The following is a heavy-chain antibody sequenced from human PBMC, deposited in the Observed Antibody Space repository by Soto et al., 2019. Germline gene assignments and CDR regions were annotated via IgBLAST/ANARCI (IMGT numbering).Heavy chain of an antibody. CDR3: ATYDYVWNWFDP. V-gene: IGHV1-18*01. CDR1: GYTFTSHG. J-gene: IGHJ5*02. Sequence: ASVKVSCKASGYTFTSHGISWVRQAPGQGLEWMGWISAYNGNTNYAQKLQGRVTMTTDTSTSTAYMELRSLRSDDTAVYYCATYDYVWNWFDPWGQGTLVTVSS. D-gene: IGHD3-16*01. CDR2: ISAYNGNT.